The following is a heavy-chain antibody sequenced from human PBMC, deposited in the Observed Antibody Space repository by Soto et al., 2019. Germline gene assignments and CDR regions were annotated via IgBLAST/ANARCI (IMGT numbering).Heavy chain of an antibody. CDR2: ISTSSSYR. D-gene: IGHD6-13*01. CDR3: AREGPGTSTWYVDS. J-gene: IGHJ4*02. Sequence: QVQLVESGGGLVKPGGSLRLSCVASGFTFSDYYMSWIRQAPGKGLEWLSYISTSSSYRNYADSVKGRFTISRDNAKNSLYLQMNRLRVEDTAVYYCAREGPGTSTWYVDSWGQGTLVTVSS. CDR1: GFTFSDYY. V-gene: IGHV3-11*05.